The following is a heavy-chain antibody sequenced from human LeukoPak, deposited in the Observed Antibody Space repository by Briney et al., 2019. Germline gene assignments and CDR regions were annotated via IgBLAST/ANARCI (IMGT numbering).Heavy chain of an antibody. CDR3: ARQYPYCSGGSCYSSDFDY. J-gene: IGHJ4*02. Sequence: SETLSLTCTVSGGSISSSSYYWGWIRQPPGKGLEWIGSIYYSGSTYYNPSLKSRVTISVDTSKNQFSLKLSSVTAADTAVYYCARQYPYCSGGSCYSSDFDYWGQGTLVTVSS. D-gene: IGHD2-15*01. V-gene: IGHV4-39*01. CDR2: IYYSGST. CDR1: GGSISSSSYY.